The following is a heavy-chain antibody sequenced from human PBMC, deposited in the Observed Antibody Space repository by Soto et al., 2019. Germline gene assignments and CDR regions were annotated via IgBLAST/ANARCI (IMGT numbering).Heavy chain of an antibody. D-gene: IGHD6-19*01. CDR2: ISGSGGST. Sequence: GGSLRLSCAASGFTFSSYAMSWVRQAPGKGLEWVSAISGSGGSTYYADSVKGRFTISRDNSKNTLYLQMNSLRAEDTAVYYCAKVSSSGWYGWEDYYYYMDVWGKGTTVTVSS. V-gene: IGHV3-23*01. J-gene: IGHJ6*03. CDR3: AKVSSSGWYGWEDYYYYMDV. CDR1: GFTFSSYA.